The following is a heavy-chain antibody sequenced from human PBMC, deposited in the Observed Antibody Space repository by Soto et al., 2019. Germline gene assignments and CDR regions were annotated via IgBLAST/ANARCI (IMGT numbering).Heavy chain of an antibody. V-gene: IGHV4-34*01. CDR1: GGSFSAYY. D-gene: IGHD3-10*01. J-gene: IGHJ5*02. Sequence: PSETLSLTCAVYGGSFSAYYWSWIRQPPGKGLEWIGEINHSGSANYNPSLKSRVTISVDTSKNQFSLKLSSVTAADTAVYYCARAPSITMVRGHRGNWFDPWGQGTLVTVSS. CDR3: ARAPSITMVRGHRGNWFDP. CDR2: INHSGSA.